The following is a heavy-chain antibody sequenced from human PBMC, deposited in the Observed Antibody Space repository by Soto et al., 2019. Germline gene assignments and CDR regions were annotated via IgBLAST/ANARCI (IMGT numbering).Heavy chain of an antibody. J-gene: IGHJ6*02. CDR2: IYYSGNT. CDR3: ARAPMGWVDV. Sequence: QVQLRESGPGLVKPSQTLSLICTVSDGSMSRGGYYWSWIRQHPGKGLEWIGYIYYSGNTYYNPSLKSRVTLSGDTSKNQFSLKLNSVTAADTAVYYCARAPMGWVDVWGQGTTVTVSS. V-gene: IGHV4-31*03. CDR1: DGSMSRGGYY. D-gene: IGHD3-10*01.